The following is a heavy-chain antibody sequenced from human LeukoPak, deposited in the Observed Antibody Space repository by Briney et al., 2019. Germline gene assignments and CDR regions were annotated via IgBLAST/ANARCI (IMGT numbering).Heavy chain of an antibody. D-gene: IGHD2-15*01. CDR3: AKGGCSGDRCYQNF. V-gene: IGHV3-30*18. CDR2: ISYDGSKK. Sequence: GGSPRLSCAASGFAFSTYGMHWLRQAPGRGLEWVAIISYDGSKKYYADSVKGRFTISRDNSKNTLYLQMTSLRAEDTAVYYCAKGGCSGDRCYQNFWGQGTLVTVSS. CDR1: GFAFSTYG. J-gene: IGHJ4*02.